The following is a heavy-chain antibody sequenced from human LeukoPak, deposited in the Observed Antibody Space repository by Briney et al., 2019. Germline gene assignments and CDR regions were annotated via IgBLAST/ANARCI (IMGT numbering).Heavy chain of an antibody. CDR3: ARSDGSYDYGDY. CDR1: GFTFSSYA. V-gene: IGHV3-30-3*01. Sequence: PGRSLRLSCAASGFTFSSYAMHWVRQAPGKGLEWVAVISYDGSNKYYADSVKGRFTISRDNSENTLYLQMNSLRAEDTAVYYCARSDGSYDYGDYWGQGTLVTVSS. D-gene: IGHD1-26*01. CDR2: ISYDGSNK. J-gene: IGHJ4*02.